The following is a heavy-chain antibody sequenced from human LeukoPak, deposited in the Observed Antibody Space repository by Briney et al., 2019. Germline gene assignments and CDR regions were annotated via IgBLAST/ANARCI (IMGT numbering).Heavy chain of an antibody. CDR3: AREDISANYFDY. D-gene: IGHD3-10*02. CDR2: IYYSGST. Sequence: PSETLSLTCTVSGGSISSSSYYWGWIRQPPGKGLEWIGSIYYSGSTYYNPSLKSRVTISVDTSKNQFSLKLRSVTAADTAVYYCAREDISANYFDYWGQGTLVTVSS. CDR1: GGSISSSSYY. V-gene: IGHV4-39*07. J-gene: IGHJ4*02.